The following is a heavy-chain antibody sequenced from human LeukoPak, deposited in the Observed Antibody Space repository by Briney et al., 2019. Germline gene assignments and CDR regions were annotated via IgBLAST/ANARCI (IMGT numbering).Heavy chain of an antibody. CDR1: GGSFSGYY. J-gene: IGHJ4*02. CDR2: INHSGST. D-gene: IGHD3-16*02. Sequence: SETLSLTCAVYGGSFSGYYWSWIRQPPGKGLEWIGEINHSGSTNYNPSLKSRVTISVDTSKNQFSLKLSSVTAADTAVCYCARGHYDYVWGSYRFTVFDYWGQGTLVTVSS. CDR3: ARGHYDYVWGSYRFTVFDY. V-gene: IGHV4-34*01.